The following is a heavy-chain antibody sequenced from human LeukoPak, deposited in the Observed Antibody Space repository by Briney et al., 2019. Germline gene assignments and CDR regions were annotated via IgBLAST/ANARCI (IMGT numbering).Heavy chain of an antibody. J-gene: IGHJ4*02. CDR3: ARTFACSGGSCRDYGDSGEFDY. CDR2: ISSNGGST. Sequence: GGPLRLSCAASGFTFSSYAMPWVRQAPGKGLEYVSAISSNGGSTYTNSVKGRFTISRDNSKNTMYLQMGSLRAEDMAVYYCARTFACSGGSCRDYGDSGEFDYWGQGTLVTVSS. CDR1: GFTFSSYA. V-gene: IGHV3-64*01. D-gene: IGHD2-15*01.